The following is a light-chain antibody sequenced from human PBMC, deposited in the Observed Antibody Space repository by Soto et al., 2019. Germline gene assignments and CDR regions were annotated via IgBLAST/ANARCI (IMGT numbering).Light chain of an antibody. V-gene: IGLV2-8*01. CDR2: DVN. CDR1: NSDVGGYNY. CDR3: SSYAGSTTFDV. J-gene: IGLJ1*01. Sequence: QSALTQPPSASGSPGQSVAISCTGTNSDVGGYNYVSWYQQHPGKAPKLIIYDVNKRPSGVPDRFSGSKSGNTASLTVSGLQAEDEANYYRSSYAGSTTFDVFGPGTKVTVL.